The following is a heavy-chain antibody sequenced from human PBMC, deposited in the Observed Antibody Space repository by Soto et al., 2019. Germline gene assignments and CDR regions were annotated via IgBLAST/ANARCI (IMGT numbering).Heavy chain of an antibody. J-gene: IGHJ6*02. CDR2: VHDSWGS. Sequence: QVPLQESGPGLVKPSETLSLSCTVSGGSISNYYWSWFRQTPGKGLEWIGYVHDSWGSNYNPSLKSRGAKSLDTSKSQFSLHLTSVTATDTAVYYCARQGCGALHGLVDVWGQGTTVTVSS. V-gene: IGHV4-59*08. CDR1: GGSISNYY. D-gene: IGHD1-26*01. CDR3: ARQGCGALHGLVDV.